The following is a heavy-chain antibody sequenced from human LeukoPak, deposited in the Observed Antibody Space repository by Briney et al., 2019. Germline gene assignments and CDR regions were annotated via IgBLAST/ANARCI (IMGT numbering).Heavy chain of an antibody. CDR1: GYSISSGYY. V-gene: IGHV4-38-2*01. CDR2: IYHSGST. Sequence: SETLSLTCAVSGYSISSGYYWGWIRQPPGKGLEWIGSIYHSGSTYYNPSLKSRVTISVDTSKNQFSLKLSSVTAADTAVYYCAGGEYGSGSNWFDPWGQGTLVTVSS. J-gene: IGHJ5*02. D-gene: IGHD3-10*01. CDR3: AGGEYGSGSNWFDP.